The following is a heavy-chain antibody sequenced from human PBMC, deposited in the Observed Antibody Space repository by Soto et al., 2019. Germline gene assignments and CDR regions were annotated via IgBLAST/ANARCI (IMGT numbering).Heavy chain of an antibody. J-gene: IGHJ4*02. V-gene: IGHV2-5*01. D-gene: IGHD5-12*01. Sequence: QITLKESGPTLVKPTQTLTLTCTFSGFSLSTSGVGVGWIRQPPGKALEWLAVIYRNDDKRYSPSLKSRLTITKGTSDNQVVLTMTNVDPVDTASYYCAHFNGYEEFEYWGQGTLVTVSS. CDR3: AHFNGYEEFEY. CDR2: IYRNDDK. CDR1: GFSLSTSGVG.